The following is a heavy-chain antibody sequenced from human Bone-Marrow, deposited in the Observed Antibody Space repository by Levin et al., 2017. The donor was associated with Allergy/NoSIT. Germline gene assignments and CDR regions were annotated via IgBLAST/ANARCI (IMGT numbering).Heavy chain of an antibody. CDR3: ARVDGGVPAAIWERRGGGWFDP. Sequence: PSETLSLTCTVSGGSISSYYWSWIRQPPGKGLEWIGYIYYSGSTNYNPSLKSRVTISVDTSKNQFSLKLSSVTAADTAVYYCARVDGGVPAAIWERRGGGWFDPWGQGTLVTVSS. CDR2: IYYSGST. CDR1: GGSISSYY. J-gene: IGHJ5*02. D-gene: IGHD2-2*01. V-gene: IGHV4-59*01.